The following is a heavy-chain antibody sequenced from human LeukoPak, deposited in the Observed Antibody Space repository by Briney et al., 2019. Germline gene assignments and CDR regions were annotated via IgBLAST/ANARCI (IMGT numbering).Heavy chain of an antibody. J-gene: IGHJ4*02. CDR2: IYYSGST. D-gene: IGHD4-17*01. CDR1: GGSVSSGSYY. CDR3: ARVDYGDYLYYFDY. V-gene: IGHV4-61*01. Sequence: PSETLSLTCTVSGGSVSSGSYYWSWIRQPPGKGLEWIGYIYYSGSTNYNPSLKSRVTISVDTSKNQFSLKLSSVTAADTAVYYCARVDYGDYLYYFDYWGQGTLVTVSS.